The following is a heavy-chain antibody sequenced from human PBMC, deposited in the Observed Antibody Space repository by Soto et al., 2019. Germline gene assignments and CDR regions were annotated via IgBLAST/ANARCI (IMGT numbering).Heavy chain of an antibody. J-gene: IGHJ6*03. CDR2: INHSGSI. Sequence: SETLSLTCTVSGASISSSSYYWGWIRQPPGKGLEWIGEINHSGSINYNPSLKSRVTISVDTSKNQFSLKLSSVTAADTAVYYCASETYDFWSGSPHYYYMDVWGKGTTVTVSS. V-gene: IGHV4-39*07. CDR1: GASISSSSYY. D-gene: IGHD3-3*01. CDR3: ASETYDFWSGSPHYYYMDV.